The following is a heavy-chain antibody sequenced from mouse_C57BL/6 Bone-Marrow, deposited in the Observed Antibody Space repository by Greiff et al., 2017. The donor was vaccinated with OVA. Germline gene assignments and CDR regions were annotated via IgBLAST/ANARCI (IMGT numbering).Heavy chain of an antibody. CDR3: TGSGVFAY. CDR1: GFTFSNYW. J-gene: IGHJ3*01. Sequence: EVKLVESGGGLVQPGGSMKLSCVASGFTFSNYWMNWVRQSPEKGLEWVAQIRLKSDNYATHYAESVKGRFTISRDDSKSSVYLQMNNLRAEDTGIYYCTGSGVFAYWGQGTLLTVSA. CDR2: IRLKSDNYAT. V-gene: IGHV6-3*01.